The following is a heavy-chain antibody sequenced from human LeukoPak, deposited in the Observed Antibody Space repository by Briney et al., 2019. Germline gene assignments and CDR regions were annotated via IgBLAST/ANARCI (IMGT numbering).Heavy chain of an antibody. CDR2: INHSGST. CDR3: AISPGAASEFDP. Sequence: SETLSLTCAVYGGSFSGYYWSWIRQPPGKGLEWIGEINHSGSTNYNPSLKSRVTISVDTSKNQFSLKLSSVTAADTAVYYCAISPGAASEFDPWGQGTLVTVSS. CDR1: GGSFSGYY. V-gene: IGHV4-34*01. D-gene: IGHD1-26*01. J-gene: IGHJ5*02.